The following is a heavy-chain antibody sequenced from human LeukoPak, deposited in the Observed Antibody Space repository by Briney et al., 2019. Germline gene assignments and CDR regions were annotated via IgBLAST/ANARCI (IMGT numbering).Heavy chain of an antibody. CDR2: ISSSSSYI. V-gene: IGHV3-21*01. Sequence: GGSLRLSCAASGFTFSSYSMNWARQAPGKGLEWVSSISSSSSYIYYADSVKGRFTISRDNAKNSLYLQMNSLRAEDTAVYYCAREAAMEYYFDYWGQGTLVTVSS. CDR1: GFTFSSYS. D-gene: IGHD5-18*01. J-gene: IGHJ4*02. CDR3: AREAAMEYYFDY.